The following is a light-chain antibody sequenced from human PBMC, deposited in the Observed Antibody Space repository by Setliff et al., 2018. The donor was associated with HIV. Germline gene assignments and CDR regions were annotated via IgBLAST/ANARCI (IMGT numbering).Light chain of an antibody. J-gene: IGLJ1*01. Sequence: QSVLTQPASVSGSPGQSITISCTGTSSDVGNYNLVSWYQHHPGKAPKLMIFEVSKRPSGVSNRFSGSKSGNTASLTISGLQAEDEADYYCCSYAGSNTYVFGTGTKVTVL. CDR1: SSDVGNYNL. CDR2: EVS. CDR3: CSYAGSNTYV. V-gene: IGLV2-23*02.